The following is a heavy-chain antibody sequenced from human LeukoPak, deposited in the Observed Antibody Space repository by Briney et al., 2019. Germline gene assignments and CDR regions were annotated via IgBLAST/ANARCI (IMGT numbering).Heavy chain of an antibody. CDR2: IIPILGIA. J-gene: IGHJ6*02. D-gene: IGHD6-13*01. CDR1: GGTFSSYA. Sequence: GASVKVSCKASGGTFSSYAISWVRQAPGQGLEWMGRIIPILGIANYAQKFQGRVTITADKSTSTAYMEPSSLRSEDTAVYYCASPAPGIAAEAPDPTNYYYYYGMDVWGQGTTVTVSS. CDR3: ASPAPGIAAEAPDPTNYYYYYGMDV. V-gene: IGHV1-69*04.